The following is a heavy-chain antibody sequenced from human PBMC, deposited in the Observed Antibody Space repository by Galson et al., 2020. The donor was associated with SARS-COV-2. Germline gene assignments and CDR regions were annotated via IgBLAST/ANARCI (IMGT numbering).Heavy chain of an antibody. CDR3: VRQRGYCSGGSCYVYWYFDV. V-gene: IGHV4-39*01. CDR1: GASIRGSSYY. J-gene: IGHJ2*01. CDR2: IHDSGTT. Sequence: SETLSLTCTVSGASIRGSSYYWGWIRQSPGKGLEWIGSIHDSGTTYYNPSLKSRVTISVDTSNSQFSLKLSSVTAADTAVFYCVRQRGYCSGGSCYVYWYFDVWGRGTLVTDSS. D-gene: IGHD2-15*01.